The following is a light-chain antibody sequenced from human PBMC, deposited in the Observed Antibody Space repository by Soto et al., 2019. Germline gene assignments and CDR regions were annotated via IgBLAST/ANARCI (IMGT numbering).Light chain of an antibody. CDR2: DAS. CDR1: QSVASY. J-gene: IGKJ2*01. CDR3: QRRTHWPFT. V-gene: IGKV3-11*01. Sequence: EIVLTQSTATLSLSPGERATLSCRASQSVASYLAWYQQKPGQAPRLLISDASSRATGIPARFSGSGSETDFTLTISSLEPEDSAVYDCQRRTHWPFTFGQGTRVEIK.